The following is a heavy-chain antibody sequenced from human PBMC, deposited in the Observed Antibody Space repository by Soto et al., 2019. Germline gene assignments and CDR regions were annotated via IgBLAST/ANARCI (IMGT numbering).Heavy chain of an antibody. Sequence: GGSLRLSCAASGLSFSNAWMNWVRQAPGKGLEWVGQIRSKTDGGTIFYPAPVKDRFVISRDDSRNTLYLQMNSLKTEDTAVYYCTTAHPRGPDYWGQGTLVTVSS. CDR3: TTAHPRGPDY. CDR1: GLSFSNAW. J-gene: IGHJ4*02. V-gene: IGHV3-15*01. CDR2: IRSKTDGGTI. D-gene: IGHD5-12*01.